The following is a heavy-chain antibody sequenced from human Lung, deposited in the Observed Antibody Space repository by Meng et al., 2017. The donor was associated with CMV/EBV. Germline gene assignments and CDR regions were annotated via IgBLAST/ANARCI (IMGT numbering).Heavy chain of an antibody. V-gene: IGHV7-4-1*01. CDR1: GYTFTSSS. CDR2: ININTGNP. D-gene: IGHD6-19*01. Sequence: QVQLVQSGSELKKPGESVNVACQAAGYTFTSSSMNWVRHAPGQGLEWMGWININTGNPTYAQGFTGRFVFSLDTSVSTAYLQIDSLKVDDTAVYYCARGNGWRFDYWGQGTLVTVSS. J-gene: IGHJ4*02. CDR3: ARGNGWRFDY.